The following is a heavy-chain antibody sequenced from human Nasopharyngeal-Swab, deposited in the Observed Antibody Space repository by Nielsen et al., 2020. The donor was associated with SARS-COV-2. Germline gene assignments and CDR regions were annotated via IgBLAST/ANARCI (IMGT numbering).Heavy chain of an antibody. CDR3: VNSYYDSSDHMGWFDP. Sequence: GESLKISCAASGFTFSSYAMSWVRQAPGKGLEWVSAISGSGGSTYYADSVKGRFTISRDNSRNTLYLQMNSLRAEDTAVYYCVNSYYDSSDHMGWFDPWGQGTLVTVSS. CDR1: GFTFSSYA. D-gene: IGHD3-22*01. J-gene: IGHJ5*02. V-gene: IGHV3-23*01. CDR2: ISGSGGST.